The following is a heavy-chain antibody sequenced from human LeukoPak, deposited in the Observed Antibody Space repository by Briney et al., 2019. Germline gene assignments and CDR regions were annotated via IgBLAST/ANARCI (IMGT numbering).Heavy chain of an antibody. CDR1: GYTFTTYG. D-gene: IGHD6-19*01. CDR3: ARVRKQWLTPNFDY. J-gene: IGHJ4*02. Sequence: ASVKVSCKASGYTFTTYGIIWVRQAPGQGLEWMAWISAYNGNTNYAQKVQGRVTMTTDTSTSTAYMELSSLRSEDTAVYYCARVRKQWLTPNFDYWGQGTLVTVSS. CDR2: ISAYNGNT. V-gene: IGHV1-18*01.